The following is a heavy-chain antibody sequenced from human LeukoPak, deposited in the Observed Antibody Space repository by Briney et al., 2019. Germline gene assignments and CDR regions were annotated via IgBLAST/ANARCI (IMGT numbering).Heavy chain of an antibody. Sequence: PSETLSLTCTVSGASISSTTYYWGWIRQPPRKGLEWIASIYYSGSTYYNPSLKSRVTISVDTSKNQFSLKLSSVTAADTAVYYCARVLLNIMDVWGKGTTVTVSS. CDR2: IYYSGST. CDR3: ARVLLNIMDV. CDR1: GASISSTTYY. J-gene: IGHJ6*03. V-gene: IGHV4-39*07. D-gene: IGHD2/OR15-2a*01.